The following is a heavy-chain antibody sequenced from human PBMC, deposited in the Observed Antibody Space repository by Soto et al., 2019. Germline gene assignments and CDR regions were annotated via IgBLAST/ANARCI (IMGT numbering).Heavy chain of an antibody. CDR2: ISSSSTI. J-gene: IGHJ5*02. CDR1: GFTFSSYS. CDR3: ERVSRFDP. Sequence: GGSLRLSCAASGFTFSSYSMNWVRQAPGKGLEWVSYISSSSTIYYADSVKGRFTISRDNAKNSLYLQMNSLRDEDTAVYYCERVSRFDPWGQGTLVTVSS. V-gene: IGHV3-48*02.